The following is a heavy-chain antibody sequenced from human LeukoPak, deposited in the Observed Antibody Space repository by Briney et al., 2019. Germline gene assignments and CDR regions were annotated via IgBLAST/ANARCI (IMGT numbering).Heavy chain of an antibody. CDR2: IYSGGST. J-gene: IGHJ4*02. CDR1: GFTVSSNY. V-gene: IGHV3-53*05. CDR3: ARARVPMIVVAPFDY. Sequence: GGSLRLSCAASGFTVSSNYMSWVRQAPGKGLEWVSVIYSGGSTYYADSVKGRFTISRDNSKNTLYLQMGSLRAEDMAVYYSARARVPMIVVAPFDYWGQGTLVTVSS. D-gene: IGHD3-22*01.